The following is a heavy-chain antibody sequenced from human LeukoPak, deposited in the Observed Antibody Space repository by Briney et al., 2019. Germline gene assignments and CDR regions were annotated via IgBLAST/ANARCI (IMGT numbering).Heavy chain of an antibody. V-gene: IGHV4-39*01. CDR1: GGSISGDNFF. Sequence: SGTLSLTCTVSGGSISGDNFFWGWIRQPPGKGLEWIGSVYYSGSTYYNPSLKSRVTISVDTSKTQFSLRVSSVTAADTAVYYRARLIFGPPVKTAFDIWGQGTMVTVSS. D-gene: IGHD3-9*01. J-gene: IGHJ3*02. CDR3: ARLIFGPPVKTAFDI. CDR2: VYYSGST.